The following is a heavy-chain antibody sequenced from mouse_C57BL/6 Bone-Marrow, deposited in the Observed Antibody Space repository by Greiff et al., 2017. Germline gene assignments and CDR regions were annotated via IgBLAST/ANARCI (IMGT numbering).Heavy chain of an antibody. CDR1: GFNIKDYY. J-gene: IGHJ3*01. CDR2: IDPEDGET. CDR3: AVGAILPFWFAY. D-gene: IGHD3-3*01. Sequence: EVQLQQSGAELVKPGASVKLSCTASGFNIKDYYMHWVKQRTEQGLEWIGRIDPEDGETKYAPKFQGKATITADTSSHTAYLQLSSLTSEDTAVYCCAVGAILPFWFAYWGQGTLVTVSA. V-gene: IGHV14-2*01.